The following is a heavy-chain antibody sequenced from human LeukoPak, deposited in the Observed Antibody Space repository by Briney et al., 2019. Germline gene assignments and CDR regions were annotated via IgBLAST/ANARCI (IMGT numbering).Heavy chain of an antibody. D-gene: IGHD6-19*01. CDR2: ISASSSTI. Sequence: GGSLRLSCAASGFTLSSYSMNWVRQAPGKGLEWISYISASSSTIYYAGSMKGRFTISRDNAKNSLYLQMNSLRAEDTAVYYCARDGSGWYGDAFDIWGQGTMVTVSS. V-gene: IGHV3-48*04. CDR1: GFTLSSYS. CDR3: ARDGSGWYGDAFDI. J-gene: IGHJ3*02.